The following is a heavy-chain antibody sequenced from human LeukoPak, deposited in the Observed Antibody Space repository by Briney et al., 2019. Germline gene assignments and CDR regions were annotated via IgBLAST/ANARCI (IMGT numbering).Heavy chain of an antibody. Sequence: GGSLRLSCAASGFTFSSYAMHWVRQAPGKGLEWVAVISYDGSNKYYADSVKGRFTISRDNSKNTLYLQMSSLRAEDTAVYYCARDITAAGYFDYWGQGTLVTVSS. D-gene: IGHD6-13*01. V-gene: IGHV3-30-3*01. J-gene: IGHJ4*02. CDR3: ARDITAAGYFDY. CDR2: ISYDGSNK. CDR1: GFTFSSYA.